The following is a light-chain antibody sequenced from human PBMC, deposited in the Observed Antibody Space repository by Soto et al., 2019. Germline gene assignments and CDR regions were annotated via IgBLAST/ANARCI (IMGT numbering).Light chain of an antibody. CDR1: QSLVHSNGNTF. J-gene: IGKJ1*01. CDR3: MQATQFPKT. CDR2: DVS. V-gene: IGKV2-24*01. Sequence: DILLTHTPLSSSVTLGQPASISCRSSQSLVHSNGNTFLSWLHPRPGQPPRLLLYDVSSRFSGVPDRFSGSGAGTDFTLKISRVEPEDVGVYYCMQATQFPKTFGQGTKVDIK.